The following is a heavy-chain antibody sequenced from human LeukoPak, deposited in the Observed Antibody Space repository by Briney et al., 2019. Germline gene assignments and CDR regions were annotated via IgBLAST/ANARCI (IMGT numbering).Heavy chain of an antibody. CDR3: ARAWSSGWYGLDY. V-gene: IGHV3-30-3*01. CDR2: ISYDGSNK. CDR1: GLTFSSYA. Sequence: PGRSLRLSCAASGLTFSSYAMHWVRQAPGKGLEWVAVISYDGSNKYYADSVKGRFTISRDNSKNTLYLQMNSLRAEDTAVYYCARAWSSGWYGLDYWGQGTLVTVSS. D-gene: IGHD6-19*01. J-gene: IGHJ4*02.